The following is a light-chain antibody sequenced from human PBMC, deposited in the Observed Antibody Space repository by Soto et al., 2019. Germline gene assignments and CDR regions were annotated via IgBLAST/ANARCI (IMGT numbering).Light chain of an antibody. J-gene: IGKJ2*01. Sequence: DIQMTQSPSTLSASVGDRVTITCRASQSISSWLAWYQQKPGKAPKLLIYDASNLESGVPSRFSGSGSGTEFTLTISSLQPDDFASYYCQQYNSYSYTFGQWTKLEI. CDR2: DAS. V-gene: IGKV1-5*01. CDR1: QSISSW. CDR3: QQYNSYSYT.